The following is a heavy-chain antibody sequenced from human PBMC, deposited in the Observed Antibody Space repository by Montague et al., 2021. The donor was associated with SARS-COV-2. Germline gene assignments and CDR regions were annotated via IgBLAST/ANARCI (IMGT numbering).Heavy chain of an antibody. Sequence: SETLSLTCSVSGGSISSDYWSWIRQSPGKGLERKWYSYYSCTTNYNPSLKSRVTFSVDTSKNQFSLKLISVTAADTAVYFCAREDNWNWFDPWGQGVLVTVSS. CDR1: GGSISSDY. CDR2: SYYSCTT. D-gene: IGHD1-20*01. V-gene: IGHV4-59*01. CDR3: AREDNWNWFDP. J-gene: IGHJ5*02.